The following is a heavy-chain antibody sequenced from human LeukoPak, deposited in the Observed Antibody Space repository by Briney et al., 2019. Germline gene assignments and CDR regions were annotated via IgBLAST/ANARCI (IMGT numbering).Heavy chain of an antibody. Sequence: SETLSLTRAVSGGSISSHYWSWLRQPPGEGLEWIAYIHYTGRTNYNPSLKGRVTISVDTSNSQFSLNLNSVTAADTAVYYCARGAGWYDYWGQRTLVSVSS. CDR2: IHYTGRT. CDR1: GGSISSHY. CDR3: ARGAGWYDY. J-gene: IGHJ4*02. V-gene: IGHV4-59*11. D-gene: IGHD6-19*01.